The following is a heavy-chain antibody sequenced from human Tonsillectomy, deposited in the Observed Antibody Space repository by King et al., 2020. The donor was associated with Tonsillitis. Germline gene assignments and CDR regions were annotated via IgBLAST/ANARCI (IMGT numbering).Heavy chain of an antibody. CDR1: GFTFSDYY. V-gene: IGHV3-11*01. CDR2: ITSSGSTI. D-gene: IGHD3-22*01. Sequence: VQLVESGGGLVKPGGSLRLSCAASGFTFSDYYMSWIRQAPGKGLEWVSYITSSGSTIYYADSVKGRFTISRDNAKNSLYLQMNSLRAEDTAVYYCARDSYYDSSGYYSGDYYGMDVWGQGTTVTVSS. CDR3: ARDSYYDSSGYYSGDYYGMDV. J-gene: IGHJ6*02.